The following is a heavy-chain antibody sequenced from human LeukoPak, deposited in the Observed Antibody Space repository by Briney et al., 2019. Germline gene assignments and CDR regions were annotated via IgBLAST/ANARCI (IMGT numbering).Heavy chain of an antibody. D-gene: IGHD3-3*01. V-gene: IGHV1-69*13. CDR3: ARGLRNPIFGVVIIGPGDAFDI. CDR1: GGTFSSYA. J-gene: IGHJ3*02. Sequence: ASVKVSCKASGGTFSSYAISWVRQAPGQGLEWMGGIIPIFGTANYAQKFQGRVTITADESTSTAYMELSSLRSEDTAVYYCARGLRNPIFGVVIIGPGDAFDIWGQGTMVTVSS. CDR2: IIPIFGTA.